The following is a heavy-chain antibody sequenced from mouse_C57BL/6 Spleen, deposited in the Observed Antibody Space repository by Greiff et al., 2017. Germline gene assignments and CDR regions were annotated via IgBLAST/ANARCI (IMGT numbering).Heavy chain of an antibody. D-gene: IGHD6-2*01. Sequence: QVQLQQPGAELVKPGASVKMSCKASGYTFTSYWITWVKQRPGQGLEWIGDIYPGSGSTNYNEKFKSKATLTVDTSSSTAYMQLRSLTSEDSAVYYYARGSDVSYAMDYWGQGTSVTVSS. CDR3: ARGSDVSYAMDY. CDR2: IYPGSGST. CDR1: GYTFTSYW. J-gene: IGHJ4*01. V-gene: IGHV1-55*01.